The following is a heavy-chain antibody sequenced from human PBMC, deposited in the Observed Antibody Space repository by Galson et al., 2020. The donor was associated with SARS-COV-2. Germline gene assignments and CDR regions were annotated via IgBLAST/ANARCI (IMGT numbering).Heavy chain of an antibody. J-gene: IGHJ4*02. CDR3: ARVGSPYCSGGSCYPDY. CDR1: GGSISSGGYY. CDR2: VYYSGST. Sequence: ASETLSLTCTVSGGSISSGGYYWSWIRQHPGKGLERTGYVYYSGSTYYNPSLKTRVSMSLDTPQNRFSLRLASVTAADTAVYFCARVGSPYCSGGSCYPDYWGQGTLVTVSS. D-gene: IGHD2-15*01. V-gene: IGHV4-31*03.